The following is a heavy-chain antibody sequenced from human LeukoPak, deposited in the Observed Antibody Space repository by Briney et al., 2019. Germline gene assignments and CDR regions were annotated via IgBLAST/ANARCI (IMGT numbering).Heavy chain of an antibody. V-gene: IGHV4-34*01. J-gene: IGHJ5*02. CDR2: IYHSGST. CDR3: ARIYSSSWFLSWFDP. D-gene: IGHD6-13*01. Sequence: SETLSLTCAVYGGSFSGYYWSWIRQPPGKGLECIGTIYHSGSTYYNPSLKSRVTISVDTSKTQFSLKLNSVTAADTAVYYCARIYSSSWFLSWFDPWGQGTLVTVSS. CDR1: GGSFSGYY.